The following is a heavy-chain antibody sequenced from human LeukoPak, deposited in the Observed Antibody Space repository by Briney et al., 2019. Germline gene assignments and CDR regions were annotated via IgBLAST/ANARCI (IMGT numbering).Heavy chain of an antibody. CDR2: IKQDGSEE. D-gene: IGHD3/OR15-3a*01. J-gene: IGHJ6*04. V-gene: IGHV3-7*04. CDR1: GFTFSSYW. Sequence: PGGSLRLSCAASGFTFSSYWMSWVRQAPGKGLEWVANIKQDGSEEYYVDSVKGRFTISRDNAKNSLYLQMNSLRAEDTAVYYCARGGFFWTKGQDVWGKGTTVTVSS. CDR3: ARGGFFWTKGQDV.